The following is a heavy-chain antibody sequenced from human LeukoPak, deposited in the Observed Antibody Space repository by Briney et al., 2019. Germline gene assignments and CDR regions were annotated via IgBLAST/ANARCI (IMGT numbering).Heavy chain of an antibody. Sequence: SETLSLTCSISSGPITTYYWSWIRQPPGKGLEWIGYVYYSGSTTYNPSLQSRVTMSADTSKNQFSLKLSSVTAADTAVYYCAGSDGYNSFDFWGQGTLVTVSS. J-gene: IGHJ4*02. V-gene: IGHV4-59*01. D-gene: IGHD5-24*01. CDR3: AGSDGYNSFDF. CDR2: VYYSGST. CDR1: SGPITTYY.